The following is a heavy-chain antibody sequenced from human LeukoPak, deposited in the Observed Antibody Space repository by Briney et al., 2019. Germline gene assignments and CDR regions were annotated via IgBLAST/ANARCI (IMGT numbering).Heavy chain of an antibody. CDR3: ARHSSSWYRRFGY. CDR1: GGSFSGYY. CDR2: INHSGST. D-gene: IGHD6-13*01. J-gene: IGHJ4*02. V-gene: IGHV4-34*01. Sequence: SETLSLTCAVYGGSFSGYYWSWIRQPPGKGLEWIGEINHSGSTNYNPSLKSRVTISVDTSKNQFSLKLSSVTAADTAVYYCARHSSSWYRRFGYWGQGTLVTVSS.